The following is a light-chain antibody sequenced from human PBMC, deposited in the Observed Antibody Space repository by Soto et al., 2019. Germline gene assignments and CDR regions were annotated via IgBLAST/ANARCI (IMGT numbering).Light chain of an antibody. J-gene: IGKJ1*01. CDR1: QTIYSN. CDR3: QQYQNLWT. V-gene: IGKV3-15*01. CDR2: RAS. Sequence: IVMTQSPATLSVSPGERATLSCRAGQTIYSNVAWYQQRPGQAPRLLIYRASTRATGVPVRFSGSGSGTEFTLTISGLQSEDFALYYCQQYQNLWTFGQGTKVEIE.